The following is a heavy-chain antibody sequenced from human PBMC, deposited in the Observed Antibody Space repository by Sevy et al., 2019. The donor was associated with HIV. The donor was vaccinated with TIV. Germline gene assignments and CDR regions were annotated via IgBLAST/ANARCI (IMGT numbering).Heavy chain of an antibody. J-gene: IGHJ4*02. D-gene: IGHD6-19*01. Sequence: GGSLRLSCAASGFTFSGSAMHWVRQASGKGLEWVGRIRSKANSYATAYAASVKGRFTISRDDSKNTAYLEMNSLKTEETAVYYCTRAVAGTSPHFDYWGQGTLVTVSS. V-gene: IGHV3-73*01. CDR3: TRAVAGTSPHFDY. CDR1: GFTFSGSA. CDR2: IRSKANSYAT.